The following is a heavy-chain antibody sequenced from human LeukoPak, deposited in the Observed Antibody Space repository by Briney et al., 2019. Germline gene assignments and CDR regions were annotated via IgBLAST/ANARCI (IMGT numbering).Heavy chain of an antibody. CDR3: ARDRTSQELDY. CDR1: VYTFTSYV. CDR2: ISPYKGNT. Sequence: ASVKVSCKPSVYTFTSYVLSWVRQPPRQGREWMGWISPYKGNTNYAQKLQGRVTITTDPSTSTAYMELSSLSSDDTAVYYCARDRTSQELDYWGQGTLVPVSP. V-gene: IGHV1-18*04. D-gene: IGHD3-10*01. J-gene: IGHJ4*02.